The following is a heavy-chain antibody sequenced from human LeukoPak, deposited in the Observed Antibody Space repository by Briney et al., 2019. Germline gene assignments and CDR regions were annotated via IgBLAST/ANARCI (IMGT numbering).Heavy chain of an antibody. Sequence: SETLSLTCTVSGGSISSYYWSWIRQPAGKGLEGIGRIYTSGSTNYNPSLKSRVAMSVDTSKNQFSLKLSSVTAADTAVYYCARVRNDYGDYVNTNWYFDLWGRGTLVTVSS. CDR1: GGSISSYY. CDR2: IYTSGST. CDR3: ARVRNDYGDYVNTNWYFDL. V-gene: IGHV4-4*07. J-gene: IGHJ2*01. D-gene: IGHD4-17*01.